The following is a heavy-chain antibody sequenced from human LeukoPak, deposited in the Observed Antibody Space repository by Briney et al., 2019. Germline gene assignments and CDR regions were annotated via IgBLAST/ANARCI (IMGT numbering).Heavy chain of an antibody. J-gene: IGHJ4*02. V-gene: IGHV3-11*01. CDR1: GFTFSDSY. CDR3: AKDQVRITIFG. Sequence: GGSLRLSCAASGFTFSDSYMSWIRQAPGKGLKWVSYISSSGSPIYYADSVKGRFTISRDNSKNTLYLQMNSLRAEDTAVYYCAKDQVRITIFGGGQGTLVTVSS. D-gene: IGHD3-3*01. CDR2: ISSSGSPI.